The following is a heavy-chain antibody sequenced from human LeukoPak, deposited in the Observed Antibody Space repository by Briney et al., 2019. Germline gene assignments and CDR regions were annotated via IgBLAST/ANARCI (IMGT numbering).Heavy chain of an antibody. CDR1: GYTLTSYY. V-gene: IGHV1-46*01. Sequence: ASVKVSCKASGYTLTSYYMHWMRQAPGQGLEWMGIINPSGGSTSYAQKFQGRVTMTRDTSTSTVYMELSSLRSEDTAVYYCARPGAAAGPGFQHWGQGTLVTVSS. J-gene: IGHJ1*01. CDR2: INPSGGST. D-gene: IGHD6-13*01. CDR3: ARPGAAAGPGFQH.